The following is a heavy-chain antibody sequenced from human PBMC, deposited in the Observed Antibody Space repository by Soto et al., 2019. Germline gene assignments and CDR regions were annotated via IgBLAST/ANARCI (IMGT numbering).Heavy chain of an antibody. V-gene: IGHV3-23*01. Sequence: EGQLLESGGGLVQPGGYLRLSCAASGFTFSSYAMRWVRQAPVKGLEWVSAISGSVDSTYYADSVKGRFTYSRDNSMNTLFLQMNSRRADDTALYYCERRGSGSYYDYWGQGTLVTVSS. D-gene: IGHD1-26*01. CDR2: ISGSVDST. CDR3: ERRGSGSYYDY. J-gene: IGHJ4*02. CDR1: GFTFSSYA.